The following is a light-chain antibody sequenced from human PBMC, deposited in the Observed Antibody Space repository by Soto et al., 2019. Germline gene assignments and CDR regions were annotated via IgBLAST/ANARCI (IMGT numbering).Light chain of an antibody. V-gene: IGKV3-20*01. CDR1: QSVSSSY. J-gene: IGKJ5*01. CDR3: QQYGSP. Sequence: EIVLTQSPGTLSLPPGERATLSCRASQSVSSSYLAWYQQKPGQAPRLLIYGASSRATGIPDRFSGSGSGTDFTLTISRLEPEDFAVYYCQQYGSPFGQGTRLEIK. CDR2: GAS.